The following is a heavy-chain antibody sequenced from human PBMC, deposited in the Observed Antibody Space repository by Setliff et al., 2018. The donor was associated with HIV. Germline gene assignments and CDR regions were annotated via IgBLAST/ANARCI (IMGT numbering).Heavy chain of an antibody. V-gene: IGHV4-59*11. CDR1: GGSISSHY. CDR3: ARGNYYDSSGYYPGSRGHDAFDI. D-gene: IGHD3-22*01. Sequence: SETLSLTCSVSGGSISSHYWGWIRQPPGRGLEWIGYIMYNESNNFNPSLKSRVTISVDTSKNELSLRLSSVTAADSAVYYCARGNYYDSSGYYPGSRGHDAFDIWGQGTMVTVSS. CDR2: IMYNESN. J-gene: IGHJ3*02.